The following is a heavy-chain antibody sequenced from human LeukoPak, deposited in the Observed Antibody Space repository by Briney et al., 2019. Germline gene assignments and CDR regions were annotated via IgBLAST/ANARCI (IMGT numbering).Heavy chain of an antibody. V-gene: IGHV5-51*01. Sequence: GESLKISCKCCVYSFTSYWIGGVRPMPGKGLEWMGIIYPGDSDTRYSPSFQGQVTISADKSISTAYLQWSSLKASDTAMYYCARQRDGYYFDYWGQGTLVTVSS. J-gene: IGHJ4*02. CDR1: VYSFTSYW. CDR2: IYPGDSDT. CDR3: ARQRDGYYFDY. D-gene: IGHD5-24*01.